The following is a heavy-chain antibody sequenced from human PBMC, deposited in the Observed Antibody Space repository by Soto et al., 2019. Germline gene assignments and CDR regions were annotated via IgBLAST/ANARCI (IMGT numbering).Heavy chain of an antibody. CDR2: ISGSSSTI. Sequence: PGGSLRLSCAASGFTFSSYSMNWVRQAPGKGLEWVSYISGSSSTIYYADAVKGRFTISRDNSKNTLYLQMNSLRAEDTAAYYCVKGRYSYGPLFDYWGQGTLVTVSS. CDR3: VKGRYSYGPLFDY. J-gene: IGHJ4*02. D-gene: IGHD5-18*01. CDR1: GFTFSSYS. V-gene: IGHV3-48*01.